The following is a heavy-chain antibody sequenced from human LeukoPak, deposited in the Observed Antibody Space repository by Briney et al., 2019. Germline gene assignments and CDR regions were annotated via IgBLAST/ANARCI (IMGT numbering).Heavy chain of an antibody. D-gene: IGHD3-22*01. J-gene: IGHJ3*02. CDR1: GGSISSGGYY. Sequence: SQTLSLTCTVSGGSISSGGYYWSWIRQPPGKGLEWIGRIHTGGSTNYNPSLKSRVTISVDTSKNQFSLKLSSVTAADTAVYYCARPYYDSSGYLDAFDIWGQGTMVTVSS. CDR2: IHTGGST. CDR3: ARPYYDSSGYLDAFDI. V-gene: IGHV4-61*02.